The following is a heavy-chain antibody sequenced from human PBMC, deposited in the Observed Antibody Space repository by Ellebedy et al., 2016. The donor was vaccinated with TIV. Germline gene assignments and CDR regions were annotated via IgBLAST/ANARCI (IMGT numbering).Heavy chain of an antibody. CDR3: ARQDGDYSNWFDP. D-gene: IGHD4-17*01. J-gene: IGHJ5*02. CDR2: IYPGDSDT. CDR1: GYSFTSYW. V-gene: IGHV5-51*01. Sequence: GGSLRLXXKGSGYSFTSYWIGWVRQMPGKGLEWMGIIYPGDSDTRYSPSFQGQVTISADKSISTAYLQWSSLKASDTAMYYCARQDGDYSNWFDPWGQGTLVTVSS.